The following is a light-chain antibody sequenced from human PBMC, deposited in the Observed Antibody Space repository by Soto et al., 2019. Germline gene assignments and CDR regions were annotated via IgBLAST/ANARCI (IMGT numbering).Light chain of an antibody. CDR3: QQFNNWPWT. Sequence: EILMTQSPATLSVSPEERATLSCRASQRVSSDLVWYQQKPGQAPRLLIYGTYTRAPGIPARFSGSGSGTEFTLTLSGLQSEDFAVYYCQQFNNWPWTFGQGTKVDI. J-gene: IGKJ1*01. CDR1: QRVSSD. CDR2: GTY. V-gene: IGKV3-15*01.